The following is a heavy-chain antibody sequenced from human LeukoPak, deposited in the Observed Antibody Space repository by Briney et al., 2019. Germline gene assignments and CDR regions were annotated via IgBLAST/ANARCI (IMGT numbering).Heavy chain of an antibody. CDR1: GGSISSSSYY. Sequence: SETLSLTCTVSGGSISSSSYYWGWIRQPPGKGLEWIGSIYYSGSTYYNPSLKSRVTISVDTSKNQFSLKLSSVTAADTAVYYCARPATPRDYYYYMDVWGKGTTVTVSS. J-gene: IGHJ6*03. CDR3: ARPATPRDYYYYMDV. V-gene: IGHV4-39*07. CDR2: IYYSGST.